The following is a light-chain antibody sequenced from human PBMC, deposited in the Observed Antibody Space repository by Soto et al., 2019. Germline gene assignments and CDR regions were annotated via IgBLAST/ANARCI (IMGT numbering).Light chain of an antibody. V-gene: IGKV2-28*01. J-gene: IGKJ1*01. CDR2: LGS. CDR1: QSLLHGDGYNY. Sequence: IVMTQSPLSLPVTPGEPASISCRSSQSLLHGDGYNYLDWYLQKPGQSPQLLIFLGSNRASGVPDRFSGSGSHTDFTLKISRVEAEDVGVYYCMQALQTPPAFGQGTKVDIK. CDR3: MQALQTPPA.